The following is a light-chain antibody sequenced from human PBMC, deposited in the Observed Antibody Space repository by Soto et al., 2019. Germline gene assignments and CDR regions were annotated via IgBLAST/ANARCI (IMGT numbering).Light chain of an antibody. CDR1: SSDFGSYNL. V-gene: IGLV2-23*01. CDR3: CSYAGSSTYV. J-gene: IGLJ1*01. Sequence: QSALTQPASVSGCPGQSITISCTGTSSDFGSYNLVSWYQQHPGKAPKLMIYEDSKRPSGVSNRFSGSKSGNTASLTISGLQAEDDADYYCCSYAGSSTYVFGTRTKLTVL. CDR2: EDS.